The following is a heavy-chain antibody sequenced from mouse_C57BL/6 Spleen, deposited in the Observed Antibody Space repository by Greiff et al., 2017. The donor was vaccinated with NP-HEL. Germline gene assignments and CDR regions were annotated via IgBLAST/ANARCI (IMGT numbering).Heavy chain of an antibody. CDR3: ARDPVYYGSSSWFAY. V-gene: IGHV5-4*01. CDR1: GFTFSSYA. J-gene: IGHJ3*01. CDR2: ISDGGSYT. Sequence: EVQGVESGGGLVKPGGSLKLSCAASGFTFSSYAMSWVRQTPEKRLEWVATISDGGSYTYYPDNVKGRFTISRDNAKNNLYLQMSHLKSEDTAMYYCARDPVYYGSSSWFAYWGQGTLVTVSA. D-gene: IGHD1-1*01.